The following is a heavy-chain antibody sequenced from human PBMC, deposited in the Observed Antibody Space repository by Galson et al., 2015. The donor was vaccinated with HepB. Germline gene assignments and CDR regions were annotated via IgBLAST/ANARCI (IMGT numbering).Heavy chain of an antibody. V-gene: IGHV3-43*01. J-gene: IGHJ4*02. CDR3: AKDRGILTGERGVEYYFDY. Sequence: SLRLSCAASGFTFDDYTMHWVRQAPGKGLEWVSLISWDGGSTYYADSVKGRFTISRDNSKNSLYLQMNSLRTEDTALYYCAKDRGILTGERGVEYYFDYWGQGTLVTVSS. CDR1: GFTFDDYT. CDR2: ISWDGGST. D-gene: IGHD3-9*01.